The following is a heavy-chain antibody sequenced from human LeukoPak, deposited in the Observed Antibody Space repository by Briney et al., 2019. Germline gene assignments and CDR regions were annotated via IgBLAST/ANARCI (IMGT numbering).Heavy chain of an antibody. Sequence: GGSLRLSCAASGFTFSPYTMNWVRQAPGKGLEWVSSIYSSGSYIYYADSVQGRFTISRDNAKNSLYLQMNSLRAEDTALYYCARDRTTVSSPLDYWGQGTLVIVSS. CDR3: ARDRTTVSSPLDY. D-gene: IGHD4-17*01. V-gene: IGHV3-21*01. CDR1: GFTFSPYT. CDR2: IYSSGSYI. J-gene: IGHJ4*02.